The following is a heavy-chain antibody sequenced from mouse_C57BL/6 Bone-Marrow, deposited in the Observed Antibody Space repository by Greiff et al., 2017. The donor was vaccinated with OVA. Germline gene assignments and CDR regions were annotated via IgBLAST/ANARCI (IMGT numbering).Heavy chain of an antibody. J-gene: IGHJ4*01. V-gene: IGHV1-64*01. CDR2: IHTNSGST. CDR1: GYTFTSYW. CDR3: ESRDGGYSGGDY. D-gene: IGHD2-3*01. Sequence: QVQLQQPGAELVKPGASVKLSCTASGYTFTSYWMHWVKQRPGQGLEWIGIIHTNSGSTTYNEKFKSKATLTVDKSYSTAYMRLSSLTSEDSAVYYCESRDGGYSGGDYWGQGTSVTVSS.